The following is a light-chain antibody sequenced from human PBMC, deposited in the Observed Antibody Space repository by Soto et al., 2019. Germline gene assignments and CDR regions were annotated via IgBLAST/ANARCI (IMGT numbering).Light chain of an antibody. V-gene: IGLV2-14*03. CDR3: SSYTSTSTYV. CDR1: SSDIVNYND. CDR2: DVS. J-gene: IGLJ1*01. Sequence: QSVLTQPDSVSGAPGQSVAISCTAPSSDIVNYNDVPWYQQRPGKVPKLIIHDVSDRPSGVSDRFSGSKSGNTASLSISGLQAEDEADYYCSSYTSTSTYVFGTGTKV.